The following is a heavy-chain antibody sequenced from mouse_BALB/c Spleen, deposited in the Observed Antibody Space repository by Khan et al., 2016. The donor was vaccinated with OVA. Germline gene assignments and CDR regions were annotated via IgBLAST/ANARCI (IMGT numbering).Heavy chain of an antibody. V-gene: IGHV1S136*01. D-gene: IGHD1-1*01. CDR3: ARYASTPYYAMDY. CDR2: INPYNDGT. J-gene: IGHJ4*01. CDR1: GYTFTNYL. Sequence: EVQLQESGPELVKPGASVKMSCKTSGYTFTNYLMHWVKQKPGQGLEWIGYINPYNDGTKYNEKFRGKSTLTSAKSSSTAYMELSSLTSEDSAVYYCARYASTPYYAMDYWGQGTSVTVSS.